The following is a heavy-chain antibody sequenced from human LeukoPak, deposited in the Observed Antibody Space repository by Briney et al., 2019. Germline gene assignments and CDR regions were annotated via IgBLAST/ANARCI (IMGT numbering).Heavy chain of an antibody. D-gene: IGHD3-22*01. CDR3: AKGITMIVVVTGPFDY. Sequence: GGSLRLSCAASGFTFSSYAMSWVRQAPGKGLEWVSAISGSGGSTYYADSVKGRFTISRDNSKNTLYLQMNSLRAEDTAVYYCAKGITMIVVVTGPFDYWGQGTLVTVSS. CDR2: ISGSGGST. CDR1: GFTFSSYA. V-gene: IGHV3-23*01. J-gene: IGHJ4*02.